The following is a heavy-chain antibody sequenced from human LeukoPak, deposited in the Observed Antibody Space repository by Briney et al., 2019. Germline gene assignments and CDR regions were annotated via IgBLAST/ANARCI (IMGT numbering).Heavy chain of an antibody. J-gene: IGHJ5*01. CDR2: INPNSGGT. CDR1: GYTFTGYY. V-gene: IGHV1-2*02. Sequence: ASVKVSCKASGYTFTGYYMHWVRQAPGQGLEWMGWINPNSGGTNYAQKFQGRVTMTRDMSTSTVYMELSSLRSEDTAVYYCAREAVTIFALVRTQTTKRPHRFDSWGQGTLVTVSS. CDR3: AREAVTIFALVRTQTTKRPHRFDS. D-gene: IGHD3-3*01.